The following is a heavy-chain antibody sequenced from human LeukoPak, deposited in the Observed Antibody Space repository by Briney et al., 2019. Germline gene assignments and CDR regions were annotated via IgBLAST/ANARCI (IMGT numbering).Heavy chain of an antibody. CDR2: INPNSGGT. CDR3: ARERYCSSTSCYGWFDP. J-gene: IGHJ5*02. D-gene: IGHD2-2*01. CDR1: GYTFTGYY. Sequence: ASVEVSCKASGYTFTGYYMHWVRQAPGQGLEWMGWINPNSGGTNYAQKFQGRVTMTRDTSISTAYMELSRLRSDDTAVYYCARERYCSSTSCYGWFDPWGQGTLVTVSS. V-gene: IGHV1-2*02.